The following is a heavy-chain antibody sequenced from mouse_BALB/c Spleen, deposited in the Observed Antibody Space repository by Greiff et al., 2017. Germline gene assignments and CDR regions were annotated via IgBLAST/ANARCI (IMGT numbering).Heavy chain of an antibody. V-gene: IGHV1-18*01. Sequence: EVMLVESGPELVKPGASVKISCKTSGYTFTEYTMHWVKQSHGKSLEWIGGINPNNGGTSYNQKFKGKATLTVDKSSSTAYMELRSLTSEDSAVYYCAREKVYDYDGGNWFAYWGQGTLVTVSA. D-gene: IGHD2-4*01. CDR1: GYTFTEYT. J-gene: IGHJ3*01. CDR3: AREKVYDYDGGNWFAY. CDR2: INPNNGGT.